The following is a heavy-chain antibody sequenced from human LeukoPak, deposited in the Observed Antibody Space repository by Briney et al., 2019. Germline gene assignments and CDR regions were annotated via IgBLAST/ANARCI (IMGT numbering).Heavy chain of an antibody. Sequence: ASVKVSCKASGYTFANYDFNWVRQAPGQGLEWMGGITPIFGTANYAQKFQGRVTITADESTSTAYMELSSLRSEGTAVYYCARRDPSGYDDYWGQGTLVTVSS. CDR3: ARRDPSGYDDY. V-gene: IGHV1-69*13. D-gene: IGHD3-3*01. CDR2: ITPIFGTA. J-gene: IGHJ4*02. CDR1: GYTFANYD.